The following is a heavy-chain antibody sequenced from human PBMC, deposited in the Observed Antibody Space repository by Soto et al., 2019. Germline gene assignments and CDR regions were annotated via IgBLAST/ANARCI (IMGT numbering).Heavy chain of an antibody. J-gene: IGHJ5*02. Sequence: GGSLTLSCPASGFPFSNYSMTWVRQAAGKGLEWISIISGDGGRAYYADSVKGRFSISRDNSKNTLYLQRSSLRAEDTAVYYCAKKVMTAAGLTWFDPWGQGTLVTVSS. V-gene: IGHV3-23*01. CDR1: GFPFSNYS. CDR2: ISGDGGRA. D-gene: IGHD6-13*01. CDR3: AKKVMTAAGLTWFDP.